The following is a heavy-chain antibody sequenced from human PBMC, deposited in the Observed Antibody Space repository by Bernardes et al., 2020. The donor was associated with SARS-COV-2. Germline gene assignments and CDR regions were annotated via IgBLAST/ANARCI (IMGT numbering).Heavy chain of an antibody. CDR2: INGFGSTR. CDR1: GFTFSTYW. CDR3: ATYYGGYSFPF. D-gene: IGHD3-10*01. Sequence: GGSLRLSCVASGFTFSTYWMSWVRQAPGKGLEWVANINGFGSTRNYVDSVKGRFTISRDNAKNSLHLQVNSLRAEDTAIYYCATYYGGYSFPFWGQGTMVTVSS. J-gene: IGHJ3*01. V-gene: IGHV3-7*01.